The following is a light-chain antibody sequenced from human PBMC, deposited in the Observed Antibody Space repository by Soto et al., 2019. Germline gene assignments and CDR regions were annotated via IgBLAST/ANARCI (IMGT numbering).Light chain of an antibody. CDR3: QQYNSYWT. CDR2: DSS. V-gene: IGKV1-5*01. J-gene: IGKJ1*01. CDR1: PRISSW. Sequence: DLQRTQSPSTMSASVGDRSTSTCLAIPRISSWLSWYPQKPGKCPKLLIYDSSSFESGFPSRFSGSGSGTEFPLTISSLQPDDFATYYCQQYNSYWTFGQGTKVDNK.